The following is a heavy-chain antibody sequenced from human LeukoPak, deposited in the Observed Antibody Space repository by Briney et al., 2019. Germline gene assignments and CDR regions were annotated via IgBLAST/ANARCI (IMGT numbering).Heavy chain of an antibody. J-gene: IGHJ6*02. Sequence: PGGSLRLSCAASGFIVASNHMSWVRQAPGKGLEWVSVIYSAGGTYSADSVRGRFIISRDSSKSTLYLQMDNLRVDDTAVYYCARVGDRETYRYGMDVWGQGTTVTVSS. CDR3: ARVGDRETYRYGMDV. CDR2: IYSAGGT. CDR1: GFIVASNH. V-gene: IGHV3-53*01. D-gene: IGHD3-10*01.